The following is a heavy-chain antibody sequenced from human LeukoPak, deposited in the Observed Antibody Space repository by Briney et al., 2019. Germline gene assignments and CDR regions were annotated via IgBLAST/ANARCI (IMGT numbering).Heavy chain of an antibody. CDR3: ARDVVTYYASGSLDAFDM. D-gene: IGHD3-10*01. Sequence: ASVKVSCQASGYTFTGYYMLWVRQAPGQGLEWMGWINPNSGGTNYAQKFQGRVTMTTDTSTSTAYMELRSLRSDDTAVYYCARDVVTYYASGSLDAFDMWGQGTMVTVSS. CDR2: INPNSGGT. V-gene: IGHV1-2*02. CDR1: GYTFTGYY. J-gene: IGHJ3*02.